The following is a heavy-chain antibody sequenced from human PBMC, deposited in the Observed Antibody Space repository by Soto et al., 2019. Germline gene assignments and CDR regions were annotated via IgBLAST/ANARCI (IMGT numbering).Heavy chain of an antibody. J-gene: IGHJ6*02. CDR3: AKEEPTTVTSYGMDV. CDR1: GFTFSSYG. CDR2: ISYDGSNK. Sequence: QVQLVESGGGVVQPGRSLRLSCAASGFTFSSYGMHWVRQAPGKGLGWVAVISYDGSNKYYADSVKGRFTISRDNSKNTLYLQMNSLRAEDTAVYYCAKEEPTTVTSYGMDVWGQGTTVTVSS. D-gene: IGHD4-17*01. V-gene: IGHV3-30*18.